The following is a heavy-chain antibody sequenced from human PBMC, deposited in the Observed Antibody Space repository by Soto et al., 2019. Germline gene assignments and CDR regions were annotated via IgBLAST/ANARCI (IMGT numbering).Heavy chain of an antibody. CDR2: IIPIFGTA. CDR3: ARTRGFYYDSSGYPTAYYYYYGMDV. CDR1: GGTFSSYA. J-gene: IGHJ6*02. D-gene: IGHD3-22*01. Sequence: SVKVSCKASGGTFSSYAISWVRQAPGQGLEWMGGIIPIFGTANYAQKFQGRVTITADESTSTAYMELSSLRSEDTAVYYCARTRGFYYDSSGYPTAYYYYYGMDVWGQGTTVTVSS. V-gene: IGHV1-69*13.